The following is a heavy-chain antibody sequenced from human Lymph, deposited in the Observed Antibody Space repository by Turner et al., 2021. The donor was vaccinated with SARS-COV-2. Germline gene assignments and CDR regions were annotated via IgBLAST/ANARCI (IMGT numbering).Heavy chain of an antibody. CDR2: IYSGGST. CDR3: ARDIGSNGMDV. Sequence: EVRLAESGGGLVQPGGCLRIYCAPSGVTVRSNYMSWDRQPPGKGLEWVSVIYSGGSTFYADSVKGRFTISRHNSKNTLYLQMNRLRAEDAAVYDCARDIGSNGMDVWGQGTTVTVSS. V-gene: IGHV3-53*04. CDR1: GVTVRSNY. D-gene: IGHD3-10*01. J-gene: IGHJ6*02.